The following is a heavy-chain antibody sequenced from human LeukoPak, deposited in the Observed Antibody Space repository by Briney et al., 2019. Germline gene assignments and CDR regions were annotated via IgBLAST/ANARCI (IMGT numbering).Heavy chain of an antibody. CDR2: VWYDGSNK. Sequence: GGSLRLSCAASGFTFSSYGMHWVRQAPGKGLEWVAVVWYDGSNKYYADSVKGRFTISRDNSKNTLYLQMNSLRAEDTAVYYCARDRIGHWNFELNDYYYYGMDVWGQGTTVTVSS. D-gene: IGHD1-7*01. J-gene: IGHJ6*02. CDR3: ARDRIGHWNFELNDYYYYGMDV. CDR1: GFTFSSYG. V-gene: IGHV3-33*01.